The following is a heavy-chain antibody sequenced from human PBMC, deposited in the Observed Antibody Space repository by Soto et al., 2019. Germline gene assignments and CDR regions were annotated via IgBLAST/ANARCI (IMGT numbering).Heavy chain of an antibody. D-gene: IGHD3-3*01. Sequence: LRLSCAASGFTFSSYAMSWVRQAPGKGLEWVSAISGSGGSTYYADSVKGRFTISRDNSKNTLYLQMNSLRAEDTAVYYCAKGGLEWYIPPFDYWGQGTLVTVSS. CDR3: AKGGLEWYIPPFDY. J-gene: IGHJ4*02. CDR2: ISGSGGST. V-gene: IGHV3-23*01. CDR1: GFTFSSYA.